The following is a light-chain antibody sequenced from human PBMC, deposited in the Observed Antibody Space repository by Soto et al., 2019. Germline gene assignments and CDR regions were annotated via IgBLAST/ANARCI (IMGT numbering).Light chain of an antibody. CDR3: HQYNKWPSFT. Sequence: EIVMTQSPGTLSVSPGERATLLCRASQSVSNNLAWYQQKPGQAPRLLIYDASTRATGIPARFSGSESGTELTLTLISLQSEDYAVYYCHQYNKWPSFTFGPGTQVDIK. J-gene: IGKJ3*01. V-gene: IGKV3-15*01. CDR2: DAS. CDR1: QSVSNN.